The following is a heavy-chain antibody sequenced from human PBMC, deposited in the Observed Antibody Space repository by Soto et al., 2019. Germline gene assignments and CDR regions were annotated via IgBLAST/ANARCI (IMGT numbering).Heavy chain of an antibody. D-gene: IGHD6-6*01. V-gene: IGHV3-30*18. J-gene: IGHJ4*02. Sequence: ESGGGVVQPGRSLRLSCAASGFTFSSYGMHWVRQAPGKGLEWVAVISYDGSNKYYADSVKGRFTISRDNSKNTLYLQMNSLRAEDTAVYYCAKTMSIAARLFDYWGQGTLVTVSS. CDR3: AKTMSIAARLFDY. CDR1: GFTFSSYG. CDR2: ISYDGSNK.